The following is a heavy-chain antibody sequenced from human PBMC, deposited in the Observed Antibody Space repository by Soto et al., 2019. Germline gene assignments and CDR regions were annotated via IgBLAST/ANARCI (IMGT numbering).Heavy chain of an antibody. V-gene: IGHV4-59*01. CDR1: GGSISSYY. CDR3: AGDSSGYYFGY. Sequence: PSETLSLTCTVSGGSISSYYWSWIRQPPGKGLGWIGYIYYSGSTNYNPSLKSRVTISVDTSKNQFSLKLSSVTAADTAVYYCAGDSSGYYFGYWGQGTLVTVSS. CDR2: IYYSGST. J-gene: IGHJ4*02. D-gene: IGHD3-22*01.